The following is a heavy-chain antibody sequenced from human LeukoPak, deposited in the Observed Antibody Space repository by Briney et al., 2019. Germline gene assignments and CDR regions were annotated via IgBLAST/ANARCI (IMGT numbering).Heavy chain of an antibody. CDR1: GGSISSSSYY. J-gene: IGHJ6*03. V-gene: IGHV4-39*07. CDR2: IYYSGST. Sequence: PSETLSLTCTVSGGSISSSSYYWGWIRQPPGKGLEWIGSIYYSGSTYYNPSLKSRATISVDTSKNQFSLKLSSVTAADTAVYYCARGEQQQLVNYYYYMDVWGKGTTVTVSS. D-gene: IGHD6-13*01. CDR3: ARGEQQQLVNYYYYMDV.